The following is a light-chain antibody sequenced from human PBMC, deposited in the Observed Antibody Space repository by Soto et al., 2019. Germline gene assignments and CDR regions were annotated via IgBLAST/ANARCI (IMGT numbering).Light chain of an antibody. CDR2: DGR. CDR3: QVWDSNNDHYV. V-gene: IGLV3-21*02. Sequence: SYDLTQPPSVSVAPGQTARITCGGDNIGSKRVHWYQQRPGQAPVLVVYDGRDRPSGIPERFSGSNSGNTATLTISRVEDGDEAEYYCQVWDSNNDHYVFGTGTKVTVL. CDR1: NIGSKR. J-gene: IGLJ1*01.